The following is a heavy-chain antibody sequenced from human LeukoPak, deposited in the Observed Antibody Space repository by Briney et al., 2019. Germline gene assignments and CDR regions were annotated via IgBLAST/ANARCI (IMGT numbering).Heavy chain of an antibody. CDR3: AKDRTYSGSLDAFDI. V-gene: IGHV3-30*18. CDR1: GFTLSSYG. J-gene: IGHJ3*02. Sequence: GRALRLSCAASGFTLSSYGMHWVRQAPGKGREWGAVISYDGSNKYYADSVKGRFTISRDNSKNTLYLQMNSLRAEDTAVYYCAKDRTYSGSLDAFDIWGQGTMVTVSS. CDR2: ISYDGSNK. D-gene: IGHD1-26*01.